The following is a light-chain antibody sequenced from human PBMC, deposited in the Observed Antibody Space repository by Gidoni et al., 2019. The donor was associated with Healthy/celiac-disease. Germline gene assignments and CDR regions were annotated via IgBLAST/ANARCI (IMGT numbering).Light chain of an antibody. CDR3: QQRSNWPGT. CDR1: PRVSSY. J-gene: IGKJ5*01. V-gene: IGKV3-11*01. Sequence: ELVLTQSPATLSLYPGERATLSCRASPRVSSYLAWYQQKPGQAPRLLIYDASNRATGIPARFSGRGSGTDFTLTISSLEPEDFAVYYCQQRSNWPGTFGQGTRLEIK. CDR2: DAS.